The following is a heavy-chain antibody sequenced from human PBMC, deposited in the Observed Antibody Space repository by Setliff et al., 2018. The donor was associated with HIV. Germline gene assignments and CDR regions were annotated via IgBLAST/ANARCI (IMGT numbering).Heavy chain of an antibody. Sequence: EASVKXSCKASGGPFTSSSIGWVRQAPGQGLEWMGRIIPILGVPRYAQKFQGRVTITADKSTSTSYMHLSSLRAEDTAVYFCARGGDYDSSGYYVTWGQGSLVTVSS. CDR1: GGPFTSSS. CDR3: ARGGDYDSSGYYVT. J-gene: IGHJ4*02. CDR2: IIPILGVP. V-gene: IGHV1-69*02. D-gene: IGHD3-22*01.